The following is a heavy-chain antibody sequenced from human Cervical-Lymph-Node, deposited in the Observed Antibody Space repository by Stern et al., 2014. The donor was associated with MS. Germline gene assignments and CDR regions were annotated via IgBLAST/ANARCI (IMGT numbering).Heavy chain of an antibody. CDR2: VHSNGTT. J-gene: IGHJ2*01. CDR3: ARETSNILRVYWYFDL. CDR1: GASISSTNW. D-gene: IGHD4-17*01. V-gene: IGHV4-4*02. Sequence: QLQLQESGPGLVKPSETLSLTCTVSGASISSTNWWSWVRPSPGKGLEWIGRVHSNGTTDHNPSLKSRVPMSVDPSKNQFSLKMNSVTAADTAVYYCARETSNILRVYWYFDLWGRGTLVTVSS.